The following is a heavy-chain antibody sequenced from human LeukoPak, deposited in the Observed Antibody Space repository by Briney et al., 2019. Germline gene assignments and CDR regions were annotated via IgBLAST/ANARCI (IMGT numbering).Heavy chain of an antibody. V-gene: IGHV3-30*18. Sequence: GGSLRLSCAASGLTFSSYGIHWVRQAPGKGLEWVALVSYDGSNKHYADSVKGRFTISRDNSKNTLYLQMNSLRAEDTAVYYCAKVSAEWELHPFDYWGQGTLVTVSS. J-gene: IGHJ4*02. D-gene: IGHD1-26*01. CDR3: AKVSAEWELHPFDY. CDR2: VSYDGSNK. CDR1: GLTFSSYG.